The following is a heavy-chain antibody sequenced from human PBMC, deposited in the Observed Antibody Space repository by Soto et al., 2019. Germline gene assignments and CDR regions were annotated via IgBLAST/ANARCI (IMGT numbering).Heavy chain of an antibody. J-gene: IGHJ6*03. Sequence: GGSLRLSCAASGFTFSSYAMSWGRQAPGKGLEWVSAISGSGGSTYYADSVKGRFTISRDNSKNTLYLQMNSLRAEDTAVYYCAKDTMIGLGYCSSTSCYHYYYMDVWGKGTTVTVSS. CDR3: AKDTMIGLGYCSSTSCYHYYYMDV. V-gene: IGHV3-23*01. CDR1: GFTFSSYA. D-gene: IGHD2-2*01. CDR2: ISGSGGST.